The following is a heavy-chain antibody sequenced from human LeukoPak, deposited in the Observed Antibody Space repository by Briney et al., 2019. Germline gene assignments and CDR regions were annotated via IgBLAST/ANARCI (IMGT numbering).Heavy chain of an antibody. V-gene: IGHV4-34*01. CDR3: ARDLNGSYYDY. CDR1: GGSFSGYY. CDR2: INHSGST. J-gene: IGHJ4*02. Sequence: TSETLSLTCAVYGGSFSGYYWSWIRQPPGKGLEWIGEINHSGSTNYNPSLKSRVTISVDTSKNQFSLKLSSVTAADTAVYYCARDLNGSYYDYWGQGTLVTVSS. D-gene: IGHD3-9*01.